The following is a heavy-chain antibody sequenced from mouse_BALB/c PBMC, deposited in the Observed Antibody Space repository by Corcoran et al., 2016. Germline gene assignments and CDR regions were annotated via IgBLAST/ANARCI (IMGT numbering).Heavy chain of an antibody. Sequence: QIQLVQSGPELKKPGETVKISCKASGYTFTNYGMNWVKQAPGKGLKWMGWINTYTGEPTYADDFKGRFAFSLETSASTAYLQINNLKNEDTATYCCARRVDYYVDVWGAGTTVTVSS. CDR1: GYTFTNYG. V-gene: IGHV9-3-1*01. J-gene: IGHJ1*01. CDR3: ARRVDYYVDV. D-gene: IGHD2-4*01. CDR2: INTYTGEP.